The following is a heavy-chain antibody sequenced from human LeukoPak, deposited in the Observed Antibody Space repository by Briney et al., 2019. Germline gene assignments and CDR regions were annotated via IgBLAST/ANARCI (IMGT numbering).Heavy chain of an antibody. CDR2: ISGSGGNP. CDR3: AKGDTSGYYYALFDY. D-gene: IGHD3-22*01. J-gene: IGHJ4*02. CDR1: GFTFMSYA. Sequence: GGSLRLSCAASGFTFMSYAMTWVRQAPGKGLEWVSVISGSGGNPYYADPVKGRFAISRDNSKNTLYLQMNSLRAENTAVYYCAKGDTSGYYYALFDYWGQGTLVTVSS. V-gene: IGHV3-23*01.